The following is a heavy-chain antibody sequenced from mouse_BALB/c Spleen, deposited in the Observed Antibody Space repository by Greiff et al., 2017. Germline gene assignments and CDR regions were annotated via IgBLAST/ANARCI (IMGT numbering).Heavy chain of an antibody. CDR3: ARTIYYDYDIAY. V-gene: IGHV5-17*02. D-gene: IGHD2-4*01. J-gene: IGHJ3*01. CDR2: ISSGSSTI. CDR1: GFTFSSFG. Sequence: EVQLVESGGGLVQPGGSRKLSCAASGFTFSSFGMHWVRQAPEKGLEWVAYISSGSSTIYYADTVKGRFTISRDNPKNTLFLQMTSLRSEDTAMYYCARTIYYDYDIAYWGQGTLVTVSA.